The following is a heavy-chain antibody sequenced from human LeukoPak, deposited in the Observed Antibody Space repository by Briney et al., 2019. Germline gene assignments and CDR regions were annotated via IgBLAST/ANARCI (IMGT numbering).Heavy chain of an antibody. J-gene: IGHJ4*02. CDR2: INPNSGGT. CDR3: ARADYYDSSGYSY. Sequence: ASVKASCKASGYTFSDYYIHWVRQAPGQGLEWMGRINPNSGGTNYAQKFQGRVTMTRDTSISTTYMELSRLRSDDTAVYYCARADYYDSSGYSYWGQGTLVTVSS. CDR1: GYTFSDYY. V-gene: IGHV1-2*06. D-gene: IGHD3-22*01.